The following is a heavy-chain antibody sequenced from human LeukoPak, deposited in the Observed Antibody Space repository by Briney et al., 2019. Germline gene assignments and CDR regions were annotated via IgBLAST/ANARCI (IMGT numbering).Heavy chain of an antibody. J-gene: IGHJ4*02. CDR2: IYYSGST. CDR1: GCSISSSSYY. D-gene: IGHD6-13*01. V-gene: IGHV4-39*01. Sequence: SETLSLTCTVSGCSISSSSYYWGWIRQPPGKGLEWIGRIYYSGSTYNTPSLKSRVTISVHTSKTQSSLKLSSVTAADTAVYYCARRAAGTGGVRYFDYWGQGPLVTVSS. CDR3: ARRAAGTGGVRYFDY.